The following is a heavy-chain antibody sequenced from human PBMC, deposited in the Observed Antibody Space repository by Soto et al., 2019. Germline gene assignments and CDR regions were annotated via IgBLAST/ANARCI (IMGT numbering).Heavy chain of an antibody. CDR2: VIYSGAT. D-gene: IGHD3-10*01. V-gene: IGHV4-39*01. J-gene: IGHJ5*01. CDR1: CASIISNFYY. CDR3: ARHQTASGSHYLSPSVS. Sequence: SATLSLTCVVSCASIISNFYYWGWIRQSPGKGLERVGSVIYSGATHYNPALRSRLSLSRDSPTNEFSLNLISVTAAYTAVYYCARHQTASGSHYLSPSVSWCPGILLTV.